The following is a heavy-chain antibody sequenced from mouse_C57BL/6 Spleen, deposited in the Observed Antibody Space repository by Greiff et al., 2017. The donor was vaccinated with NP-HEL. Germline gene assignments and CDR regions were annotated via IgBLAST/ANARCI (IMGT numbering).Heavy chain of an antibody. CDR1: GYTFTEYT. CDR2: FYPGSGSI. Sequence: VQLQQSGAELVKPGASVKLSCKASGYTFTEYTIHWVKQRSGQGLEWIGWFYPGSGSIKYNEKFKDKATLTADKSSSTAYMELSRLTSEDSAAYFCARHEGNYYGSSYYFDYWGQGTTLTVSS. V-gene: IGHV1-62-2*01. J-gene: IGHJ2*01. D-gene: IGHD1-1*01. CDR3: ARHEGNYYGSSYYFDY.